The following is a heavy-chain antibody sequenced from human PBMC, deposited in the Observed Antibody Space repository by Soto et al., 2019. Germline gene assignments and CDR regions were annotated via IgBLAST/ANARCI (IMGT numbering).Heavy chain of an antibody. CDR1: GFTFSSYA. CDR2: ISGSGGST. Sequence: PVGSLRLSCAASGFTFSSYAMSWVRQAPGKGLEWVSAISGSGGSTYYADSVKGRFTISRDNSKNTLYLQMNSLRAEDTAVYYCAKEGITMIVVVIYFDYWGQGTLVTVSS. CDR3: AKEGITMIVVVIYFDY. D-gene: IGHD3-22*01. J-gene: IGHJ4*02. V-gene: IGHV3-23*01.